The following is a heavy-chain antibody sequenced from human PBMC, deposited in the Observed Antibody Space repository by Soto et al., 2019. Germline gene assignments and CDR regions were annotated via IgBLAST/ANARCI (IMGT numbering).Heavy chain of an antibody. J-gene: IGHJ4*02. CDR1: GGSISSGGYS. D-gene: IGHD7-27*01. V-gene: IGHV4-30-2*01. Sequence: SETLSLTCAVSGGSISSGGYSWSWIRQPPGKGLEWIGYIYHSGSTYYNPSLKSRVTISVDKSKNQFSLKLSSVTAADTAVYYCARGASELGKLNYFDYWGQGTLVTVSS. CDR2: IYHSGST. CDR3: ARGASELGKLNYFDY.